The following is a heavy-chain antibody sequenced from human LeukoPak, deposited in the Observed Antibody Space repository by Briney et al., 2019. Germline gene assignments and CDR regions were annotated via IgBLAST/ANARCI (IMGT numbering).Heavy chain of an antibody. CDR2: IYYSGST. CDR3: ARLWYDYVWGSYRYFDY. V-gene: IGHV4-39*01. D-gene: IGHD3-16*02. CDR1: GGSISSSSYY. J-gene: IGHJ4*02. Sequence: SETLSLTCTVSGGSISSSSYYWGWIRQPPGKGLEWIGSIYYSGSTYYNPSLKSRVTISVDTSKNQFSLKLSSVTAADTAVYYCARLWYDYVWGSYRYFDYWGQGTLVTVSS.